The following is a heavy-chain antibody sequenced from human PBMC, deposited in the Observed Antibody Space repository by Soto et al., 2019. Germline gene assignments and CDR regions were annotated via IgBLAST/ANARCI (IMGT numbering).Heavy chain of an antibody. J-gene: IGHJ4*02. CDR1: GFTFSSYA. CDR2: ISYDGSNK. Sequence: PGGSLRLSCAASGFTFSSYAMHWVRQAPGKGLEWVAVISYDGSNKYYADSVKGRFTISRDNSKNTLYLQMNSLRAEDTAVYYCASGRTNTTGGGYWDKGCRVSVSS. D-gene: IGHD1-7*01. V-gene: IGHV3-30-3*01. CDR3: ASGRTNTTGGGY.